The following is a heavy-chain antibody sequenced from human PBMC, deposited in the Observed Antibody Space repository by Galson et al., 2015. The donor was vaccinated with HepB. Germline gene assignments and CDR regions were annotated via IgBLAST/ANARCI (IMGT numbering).Heavy chain of an antibody. CDR1: GYTFTSYA. Sequence: SVKVSCKASGYTFTSYAMHWVRQAPGQRLEWMGWINAGNGNTKYSQKFQGRVTITRDTSASTAYMELSSLRAEDTAVYYCAKERGPYGSGSYYFDYWGQGTLVTVSS. CDR2: INAGNGNT. CDR3: AKERGPYGSGSYYFDY. V-gene: IGHV1-3*01. D-gene: IGHD3-10*01. J-gene: IGHJ4*02.